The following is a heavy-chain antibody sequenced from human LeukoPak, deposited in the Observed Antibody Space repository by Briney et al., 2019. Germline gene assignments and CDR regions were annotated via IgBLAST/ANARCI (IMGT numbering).Heavy chain of an antibody. CDR3: ARVSGYYSVVYFDY. D-gene: IGHD3-22*01. V-gene: IGHV3-48*03. CDR1: GFTFSSYE. CDR2: ISSSGSTI. J-gene: IGHJ4*02. Sequence: GGSLRLSCAASGFTFSSYEMNWVRQAPGKGLEWVSYISSSGSTIYYADSVKGRFTISRDNAKNSPYLQMNSLRAEDTAVYYCARVSGYYSVVYFDYWGQGTLVTVSS.